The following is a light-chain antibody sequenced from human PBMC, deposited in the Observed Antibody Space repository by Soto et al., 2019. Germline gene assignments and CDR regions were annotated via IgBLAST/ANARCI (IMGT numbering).Light chain of an antibody. V-gene: IGLV2-23*02. CDR3: CSYAGSTTHYV. CDR2: GVS. J-gene: IGLJ1*01. CDR1: SGDVGNYNL. Sequence: QSVLTQPASVSGSPGQSITISCTGTSGDVGNYNLVSWYQQHPGKAPKLMIYGVSKRPSGVSNRFSGSKSGNTASLTISGLQAEDEADYYCCSYAGSTTHYVFGTGTQLTVL.